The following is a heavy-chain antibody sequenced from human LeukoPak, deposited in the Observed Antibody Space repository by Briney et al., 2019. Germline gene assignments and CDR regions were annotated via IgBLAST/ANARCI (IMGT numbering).Heavy chain of an antibody. J-gene: IGHJ4*02. Sequence: ASVKVSCEASGYTFTSYAMHWVRQAPGQGLEWMGWIDPNSGGTNYAQKFQGRVTMTRDTSISTAYMVLNRLRSDDTAVYYCAREYYYGSGNYYNRIDYWGQGTLVTVSS. D-gene: IGHD3-10*01. V-gene: IGHV1-2*02. CDR3: AREYYYGSGNYYNRIDY. CDR2: IDPNSGGT. CDR1: GYTFTSYA.